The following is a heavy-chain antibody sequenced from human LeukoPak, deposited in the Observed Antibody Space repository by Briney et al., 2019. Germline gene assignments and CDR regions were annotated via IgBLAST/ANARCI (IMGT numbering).Heavy chain of an antibody. D-gene: IGHD3-22*01. CDR3: ARAYYYDSSGYYFRYHFDY. CDR2: INPSGGST. CDR1: RYTFTSYY. J-gene: IGHJ4*02. Sequence: ASVKVSCNASRYTFTSYYMHWVRQAPGQGLEWMGIINPSGGSTSYAQKFQGRVTMTRDTSTSTVYMELSSLRSEDTAVYYCARAYYYDSSGYYFRYHFDYWGQGTLVTVSS. V-gene: IGHV1-46*03.